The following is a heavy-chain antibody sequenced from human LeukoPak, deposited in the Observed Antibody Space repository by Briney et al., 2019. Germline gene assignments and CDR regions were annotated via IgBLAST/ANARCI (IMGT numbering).Heavy chain of an antibody. CDR3: ARAVSSSWYAAY. CDR1: GFSFTAYT. CDR2: ASGDGSHK. V-gene: IGHV3-30*04. J-gene: IGHJ4*01. D-gene: IGHD6-13*01. Sequence: PGRSLRLSCAPSGFSFTAYTIHWVRQAPGEGPEWVALASGDGSHKQYAASVQGRFTISRDNSKSTVYLEMNSLKDGDTGIYYCARAVSSSWYAAYWGHGTRVTVSS.